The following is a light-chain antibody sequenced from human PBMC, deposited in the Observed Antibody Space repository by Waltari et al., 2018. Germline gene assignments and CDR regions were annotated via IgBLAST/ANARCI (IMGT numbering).Light chain of an antibody. CDR2: GSS. Sequence: DTVMTQSPATLSVSPGEGATLSCRASQTTYTNLAWYQQKPGQVPRLLIYGSSTRATGIPARFSGSGSGTEFTLTISSLQSEDFAVYYCQQRNNWPLTFGGGTKVEIK. J-gene: IGKJ4*01. CDR1: QTTYTN. V-gene: IGKV3-15*01. CDR3: QQRNNWPLT.